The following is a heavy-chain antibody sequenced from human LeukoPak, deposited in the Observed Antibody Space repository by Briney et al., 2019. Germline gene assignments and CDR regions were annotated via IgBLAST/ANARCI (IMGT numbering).Heavy chain of an antibody. CDR1: GGTFSSYA. CDR2: IIPIFGTA. D-gene: IGHD1-26*01. CDR3: ARGALVGAIGY. J-gene: IGHJ4*02. Sequence: GSSLKVSCKASGGTFSSYAISWVRQAPGQGLEWMGRIIPIFGTANYAQKFQGRVTITTDESTSTAYMELSSLRSEDTAVYYCARGALVGAIGYWGQGTLVTVSS. V-gene: IGHV1-69*05.